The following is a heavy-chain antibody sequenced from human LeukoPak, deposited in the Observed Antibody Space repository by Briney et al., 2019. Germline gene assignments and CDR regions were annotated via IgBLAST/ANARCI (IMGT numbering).Heavy chain of an antibody. CDR3: ARQTDWGFDY. J-gene: IGHJ4*02. CDR1: GFTFSSFW. V-gene: IGHV3-74*01. D-gene: IGHD7-27*01. Sequence: PGGSLRLSCAASGFTFSSFWMHWVRQAPGKGLLWVSHIDFDGSRTTYADSVKGRFTISRDNAKNTLYLQMNSLRAEDTAVYYCARQTDWGFDYWGQGTLVTVSS. CDR2: IDFDGSRT.